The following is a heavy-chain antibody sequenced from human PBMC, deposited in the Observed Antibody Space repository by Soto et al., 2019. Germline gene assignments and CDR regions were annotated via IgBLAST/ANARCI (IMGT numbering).Heavy chain of an antibody. CDR2: ISGSGGST. D-gene: IGHD6-13*01. CDR1: GLTFSSFA. CDR3: AKGHSSSPSPQYYYYGMDV. Sequence: PGGSLRLSCAASGLTFSSFAMSWVRQAPGKGLEWVSGISGSGGSTYHADSVKGRFIISRDNSKNMLYLQMNSVRAEDTAVYYCAKGHSSSPSPQYYYYGMDVWGQGTTVTAP. V-gene: IGHV3-23*01. J-gene: IGHJ6*02.